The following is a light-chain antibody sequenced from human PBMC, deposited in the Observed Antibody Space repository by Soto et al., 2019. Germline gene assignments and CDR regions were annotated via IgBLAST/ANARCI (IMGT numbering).Light chain of an antibody. J-gene: IGKJ1*01. CDR3: QQYGSSPLS. V-gene: IGKV3-20*01. CDR2: GAS. CDR1: QSVSSSY. Sequence: EIVLTQSPGTLSLSPGERATLSCRASQSVSSSYLAWYQQKPGQAPRPLIYGASSRAIGIPDRFSGSGSGTDLTLTISRLEPEDFAVYYCQQYGSSPLSFGQGTKVEIK.